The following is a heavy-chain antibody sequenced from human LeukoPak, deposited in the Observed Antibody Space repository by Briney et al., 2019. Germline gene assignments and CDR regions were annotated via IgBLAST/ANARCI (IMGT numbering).Heavy chain of an antibody. V-gene: IGHV3-23*01. CDR1: GFTFSSYA. D-gene: IGHD3/OR15-3a*01. CDR3: AKGRCWTPI. Sequence: PGGSLRLSCAAAGFTFSSYAMTWVRQAPGKGLEWVSAISGSGGSTYYADSVKGRFTISRDNSKNTLYLQMNSLRAEDTAFYYCAKGRCWTPIWGQGTMVTVSS. CDR2: ISGSGGST. J-gene: IGHJ3*02.